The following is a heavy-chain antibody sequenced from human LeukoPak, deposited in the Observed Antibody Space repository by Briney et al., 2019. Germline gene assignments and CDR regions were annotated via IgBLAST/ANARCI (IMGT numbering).Heavy chain of an antibody. CDR2: INHSGST. V-gene: IGHV4-34*01. Sequence: SETLSLTCAVYGGSFSGYYWSWIRQPPGEGLEWIGEINHSGSTNYNPSLKSRVTISVDTSKNQFSLKLSSVTAADTAVYYCARGPIGVFRHWGQGTLVTVSS. J-gene: IGHJ1*01. D-gene: IGHD1-26*01. CDR3: ARGPIGVFRH. CDR1: GGSFSGYY.